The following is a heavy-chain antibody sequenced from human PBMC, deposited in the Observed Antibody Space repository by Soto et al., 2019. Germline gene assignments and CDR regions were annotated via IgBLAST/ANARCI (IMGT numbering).Heavy chain of an antibody. J-gene: IGHJ3*02. CDR2: ISYDGKKT. Sequence: PGGSLRLSCAASSFAFSNYGMHWVRQTPGKGLEWLAVISYDGKKTFIADAVKGRFTISRDNSKNTLNLQMDSLRAEDTAVYYCAKGGGYSSGTNDAFDIWGQGTMVTVSS. CDR3: AKGGGYSSGTNDAFDI. CDR1: SFAFSNYG. D-gene: IGHD5-18*01. V-gene: IGHV3-30*18.